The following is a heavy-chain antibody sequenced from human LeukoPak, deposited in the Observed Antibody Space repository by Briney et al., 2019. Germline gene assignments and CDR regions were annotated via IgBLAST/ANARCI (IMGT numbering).Heavy chain of an antibody. CDR1: GFPFSSYS. CDR2: IISSRCYI. Sequence: RGGPLRLFCAASGFPFSSYSMNWVREVRGKGLEWVSSIISSRCYIYYADSVKGRFTISRDNAKNSLYMQMNSLRAEDTAVYYCARVRGHYYGSGSYSPWGQGTLVTVSS. J-gene: IGHJ5*02. CDR3: ARVRGHYYGSGSYSP. V-gene: IGHV3-21*01. D-gene: IGHD3-10*01.